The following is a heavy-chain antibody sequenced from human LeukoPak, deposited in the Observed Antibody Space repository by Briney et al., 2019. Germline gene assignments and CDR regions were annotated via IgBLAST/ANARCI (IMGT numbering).Heavy chain of an antibody. Sequence: PGGSLRLSCAAPGFTFSSSGMHWVRQAPGKGLEWVAVIWYDGSNKYYADSVKGRFTISRDNSKNTLYLQMNSLRPEDTAVYYGAREAITYYDFWSVGNWFDPWGQGTLVTVSS. CDR3: AREAITYYDFWSVGNWFDP. J-gene: IGHJ5*02. V-gene: IGHV3-33*01. CDR1: GFTFSSSG. CDR2: IWYDGSNK. D-gene: IGHD3-3*01.